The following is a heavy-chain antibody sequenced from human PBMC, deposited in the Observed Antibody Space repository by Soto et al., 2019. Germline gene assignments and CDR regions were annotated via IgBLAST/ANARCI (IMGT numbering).Heavy chain of an antibody. CDR3: AKDRDCSSTSCYVGRDYYYYYGMDV. D-gene: IGHD2-2*01. Sequence: EVQLLESGGGLVQPGGSLRLSCAASGFTFSSYAMSWVRQAPGKGLEWVSAISGSGGSTYYADSVKGRFTFSRDNSKNTLYLQMNSLRAEDTAVYYCAKDRDCSSTSCYVGRDYYYYYGMDVWGQGTTVTVSS. V-gene: IGHV3-23*01. CDR2: ISGSGGST. CDR1: GFTFSSYA. J-gene: IGHJ6*02.